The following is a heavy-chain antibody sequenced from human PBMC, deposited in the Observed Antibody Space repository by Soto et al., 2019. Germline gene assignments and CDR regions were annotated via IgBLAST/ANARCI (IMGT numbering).Heavy chain of an antibody. D-gene: IGHD6-19*01. CDR2: IWYDGSNK. Sequence: GGSLRLSCAASGFTFSSYGMHWVRQAPGKGLEWVAVIWYDGSNKYYADSVKGRFTISRDNAKNTLFLQMNSLRAEDTAVYYCAGGSGWLSDSWGQGTLVTVSS. CDR1: GFTFSSYG. J-gene: IGHJ4*02. CDR3: AGGSGWLSDS. V-gene: IGHV3-33*01.